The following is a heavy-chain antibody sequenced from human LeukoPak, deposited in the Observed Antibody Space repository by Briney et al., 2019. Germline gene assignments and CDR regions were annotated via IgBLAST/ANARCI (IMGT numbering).Heavy chain of an antibody. V-gene: IGHV3-23*01. J-gene: IGHJ4*02. CDR3: AKDLRLRRHFDD. CDR1: GFTFSSYA. Sequence: SGGSLRLSCAASGFTFSSYAMSWVRQAPGKGLEWVSAISGSGGSTYYADSVKGRFTISRDNSKNTLYLQTNSLRAEDTAVYYCAKDLRLRRHFDDWGQGTLVTVSS. D-gene: IGHD4-17*01. CDR2: ISGSGGST.